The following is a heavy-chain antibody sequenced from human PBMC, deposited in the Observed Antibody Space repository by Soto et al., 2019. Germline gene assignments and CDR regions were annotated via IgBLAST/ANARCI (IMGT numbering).Heavy chain of an antibody. CDR2: IYYRGNT. J-gene: IGHJ3*02. D-gene: IGHD3-16*01. CDR3: ASQTHDSYTSPAFDI. Sequence: SLRRSVVAGSSGTICGCWGWSREPPGKGLQWIGNIYYRGNTNYNPSLTSPVTMSVDTSKNQFPLTLSSVTDADTAVYYSASQTHDSYTSPAFDIRGQGTMVTVS. V-gene: IGHV4-39*01. CDR1: AGSSGTICGC.